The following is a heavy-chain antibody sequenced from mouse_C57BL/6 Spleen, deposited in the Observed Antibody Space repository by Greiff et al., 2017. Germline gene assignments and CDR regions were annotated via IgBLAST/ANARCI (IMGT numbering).Heavy chain of an antibody. Sequence: VQLQQSGPGLVAPSQSLSITCTVSGFSLTSYAISWVRQPPGKGLEWLGVIWTGGGTNYNSALKSRLSISKDNSKSQVFLKMNSLQTDDTARYYCARMGYYDYDGSYWYFDVWGTGTTVTVSS. D-gene: IGHD2-4*01. CDR2: IWTGGGT. J-gene: IGHJ1*03. CDR1: GFSLTSYA. V-gene: IGHV2-9-1*01. CDR3: ARMGYYDYDGSYWYFDV.